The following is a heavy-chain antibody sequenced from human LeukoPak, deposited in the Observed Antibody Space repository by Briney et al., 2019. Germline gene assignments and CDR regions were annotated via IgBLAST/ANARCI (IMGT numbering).Heavy chain of an antibody. V-gene: IGHV3-23*01. CDR1: GFTFSSYA. CDR3: AKGSRENYDY. Sequence: GGSLRLSCAASGFTFSSYAMSWVRQAPGKGLEWVSAISGSGGSTYYADSVKGRFTISRDNSKSTLFLQMNSLRAEDTAVYYCAKGSRENYDYWGQGTLVTVSS. D-gene: IGHD1-7*01. J-gene: IGHJ4*02. CDR2: ISGSGGST.